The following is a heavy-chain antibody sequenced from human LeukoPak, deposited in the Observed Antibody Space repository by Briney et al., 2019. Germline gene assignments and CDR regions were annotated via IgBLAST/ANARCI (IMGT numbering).Heavy chain of an antibody. CDR1: GYTFTSYG. CDR2: ISAYNGNT. CDR3: ARDPSRFDWLPRAYFDY. Sequence: ASVKVSCKASGYTFTSYGISWVRQAPGQGLEWMGWISAYNGNTNYAQKLQGRVTMTTDTSTSTAYMELRSLRSDDTAVYYCARDPSRFDWLPRAYFDYWGQRTLVTVSS. J-gene: IGHJ4*02. V-gene: IGHV1-18*01. D-gene: IGHD3-9*01.